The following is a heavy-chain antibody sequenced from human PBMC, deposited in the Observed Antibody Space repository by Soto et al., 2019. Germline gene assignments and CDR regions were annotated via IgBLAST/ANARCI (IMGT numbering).Heavy chain of an antibody. D-gene: IGHD2-21*02. V-gene: IGHV1-18*04. CDR3: ARASRGNSRAPSPDY. J-gene: IGHJ4*02. CDR2: ISAYNGNT. Sequence: QVQLVQSGAEVKKPGASVKVSCKASGYTFTSYGISWVRQAPGQGLEWMGWISAYNGNTNYAQKLQGRVTMTTDTSTSTAYMELRSLRSDDTAVYYGARASRGNSRAPSPDYWGQGTLVTVSS. CDR1: GYTFTSYG.